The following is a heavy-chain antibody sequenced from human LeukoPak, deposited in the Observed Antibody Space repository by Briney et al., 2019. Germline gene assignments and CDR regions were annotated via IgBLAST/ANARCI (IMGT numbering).Heavy chain of an antibody. D-gene: IGHD1-26*01. J-gene: IGHJ4*02. Sequence: ASVKVSYKASGYTFTSYDINWVRQATGQGLEWMGWMNPNSGNTGYAQKFQGRVTMTRNTSISTAYMELSSLRSEDTAVYYCARGYSGGYWSWEYYFDYWGQGTLVTVSS. CDR2: MNPNSGNT. V-gene: IGHV1-8*01. CDR3: ARGYSGGYWSWEYYFDY. CDR1: GYTFTSYD.